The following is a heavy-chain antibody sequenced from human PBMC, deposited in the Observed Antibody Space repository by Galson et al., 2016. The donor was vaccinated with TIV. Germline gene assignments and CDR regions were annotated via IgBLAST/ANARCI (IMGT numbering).Heavy chain of an antibody. CDR2: IYHSGST. V-gene: IGHV4-38-2*02. D-gene: IGHD6-19*01. J-gene: IGHJ4*02. CDR3: ASPPLFHREQYSSGPDFAY. Sequence: ETLSLTCTVSGYSISSGYHWGWIRQPPGKGLEWIGSIYHSGSTYYNPSLKSRVTISVDTSKNQFSLDLSSVTAADTAVYYCASPPLFHREQYSSGPDFAYWGQGTLVTVSS. CDR1: GYSISSGYH.